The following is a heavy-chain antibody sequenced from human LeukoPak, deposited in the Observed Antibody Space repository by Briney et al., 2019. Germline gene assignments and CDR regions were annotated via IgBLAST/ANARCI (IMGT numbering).Heavy chain of an antibody. Sequence: ASVKVSCKASGYTFTSYGISWVRQAPGQGLEWMGWISAYNGNTNYAQKLQGRVTMTTDTSTSTAYMELRSLRSDDTAVYYCATSSKYYYDSSGSFDYWGQGTLVTVPS. D-gene: IGHD3-22*01. CDR1: GYTFTSYG. CDR2: ISAYNGNT. CDR3: ATSSKYYYDSSGSFDY. V-gene: IGHV1-18*01. J-gene: IGHJ4*02.